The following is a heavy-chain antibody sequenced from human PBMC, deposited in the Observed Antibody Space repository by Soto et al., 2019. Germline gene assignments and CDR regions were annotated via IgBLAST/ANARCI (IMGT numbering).Heavy chain of an antibody. CDR2: INHSGST. V-gene: IGHV4-34*01. CDR1: GGSFSGYY. D-gene: IGHD3-10*01. Sequence: SETLSLTCAVYGGSFSGYYWSWIRQPPGKGLEWIGVINHSGSTNYNPSLKSRVTISVDTSKNQFSLKLSSVTAADTAVYYCARKTPTSPYGSGSRPNNWFDPWGQGTLVTVSS. CDR3: ARKTPTSPYGSGSRPNNWFDP. J-gene: IGHJ5*02.